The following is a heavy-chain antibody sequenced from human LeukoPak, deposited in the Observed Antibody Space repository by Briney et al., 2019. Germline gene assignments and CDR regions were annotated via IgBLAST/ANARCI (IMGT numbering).Heavy chain of an antibody. CDR3: ARGDDAFDF. CDR2: IIPILGIA. J-gene: IGHJ3*01. Sequence: ASVKVSCKASGGTLSSYAISWVRQAPGQGLEWMGRIIPILGIANYAQKFQGRVTITADKSTSTAYMELRSLRSDDTAVYYCARGDDAFDFWGQGTMVTVSS. V-gene: IGHV1-69*04. CDR1: GGTLSSYA.